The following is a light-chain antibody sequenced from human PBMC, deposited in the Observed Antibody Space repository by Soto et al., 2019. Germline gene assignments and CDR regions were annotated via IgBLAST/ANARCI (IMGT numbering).Light chain of an antibody. CDR1: TSEIAGYNY. CDR3: SSYTSSSTLYV. CDR2: EVT. J-gene: IGLJ1*01. V-gene: IGLV2-14*01. Sequence: QSALAQPASVSGSPGQSITISCTGTTSEIAGYNYVSWYQQHPGKAPKLLIYEVTSRASGVSHRFSGSKSGNTASLTISGLEAEDEADYYCSSYTSSSTLYVFGTGTKVTVL.